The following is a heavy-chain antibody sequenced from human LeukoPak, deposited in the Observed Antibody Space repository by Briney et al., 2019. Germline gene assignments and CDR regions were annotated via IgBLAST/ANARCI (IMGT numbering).Heavy chain of an antibody. Sequence: PGGSLRLSCAASGFTFSTYVMTWVRQAPGKGLEWVSAILGSGGGTYYADSVRGRFTISRDNSKNTLYLQMNSLRAEDTAVYYCATTPGASYYYHMDVWGQGTTVTVSS. CDR3: ATTPGASYYYHMDV. J-gene: IGHJ6*02. CDR2: ILGSGGGT. CDR1: GFTFSTYV. V-gene: IGHV3-23*01. D-gene: IGHD3-10*01.